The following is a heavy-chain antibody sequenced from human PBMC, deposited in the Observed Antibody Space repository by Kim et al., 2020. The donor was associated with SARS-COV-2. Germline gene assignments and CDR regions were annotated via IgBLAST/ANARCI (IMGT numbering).Heavy chain of an antibody. CDR3: ARISSLRAVNYYDSSGYGPGYYFDY. D-gene: IGHD3-22*01. J-gene: IGHJ4*02. CDR2: IYYSGST. Sequence: SETLSLTCTVSGGSISSSSYYWGWIRQPPGKGLEWIGSIYYSGSTYYNPSLKSRVTISVDTSKNQFSLKLSSVTAADTAVYYCARISSLRAVNYYDSSGYGPGYYFDYWGQGTLVTVSS. CDR1: GGSISSSSYY. V-gene: IGHV4-39*01.